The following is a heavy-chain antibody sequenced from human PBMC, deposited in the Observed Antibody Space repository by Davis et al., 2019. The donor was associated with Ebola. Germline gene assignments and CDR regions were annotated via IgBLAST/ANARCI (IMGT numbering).Heavy chain of an antibody. V-gene: IGHV4-39*07. J-gene: IGHJ6*02. D-gene: IGHD2-2*01. CDR1: GGSISSGGYY. CDR2: INHSGST. CDR3: GRGVGVIVEVPPALNTWLQEYGMDV. Sequence: MPSETLSLTCTVSGGSISSGGYYWSWIRQPPGKGLEWIGEINHSGSTNYNPSLKSRVTMSVDTSKNQFSLKLSSVTAADTAVYYCGRGVGVIVEVPPALNTWLQEYGMDVWGQGTTVTVSS.